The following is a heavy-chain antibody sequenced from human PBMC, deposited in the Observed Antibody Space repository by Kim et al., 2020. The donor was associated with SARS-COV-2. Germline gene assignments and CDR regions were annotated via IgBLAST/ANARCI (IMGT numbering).Heavy chain of an antibody. Sequence: YAQKVQGRFTMTTDTSTNTAYMELWSLRSDDTAMYYCARGASGDVSFDYWGQGTLVTVSS. CDR3: ARGASGDVSFDY. J-gene: IGHJ4*02. V-gene: IGHV1-18*01. D-gene: IGHD4-17*01.